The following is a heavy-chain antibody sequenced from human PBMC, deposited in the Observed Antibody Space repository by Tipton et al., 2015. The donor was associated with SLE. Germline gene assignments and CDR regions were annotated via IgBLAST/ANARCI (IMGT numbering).Heavy chain of an antibody. D-gene: IGHD1-26*01. CDR1: GFTFSSYG. V-gene: IGHV3-30*02. CDR2: IRYDGSNK. Sequence: SLRLSCAASGFTFSSYGMHWVRQAPGKGLEWVAFIRYDGSNKYYADSVKGRFTISRDNSKNTLYLQMNSLRAEDTAVYYCAKDPEEWELLPGIDYGMDVWGQGTTVTVSS. CDR3: AKDPEEWELLPGIDYGMDV. J-gene: IGHJ6*02.